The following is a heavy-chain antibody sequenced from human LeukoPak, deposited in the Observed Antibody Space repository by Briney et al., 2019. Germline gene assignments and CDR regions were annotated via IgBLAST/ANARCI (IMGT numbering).Heavy chain of an antibody. CDR3: ARGQWHFDY. CDR2: IYYSGST. D-gene: IGHD6-19*01. Sequence: ASETLSLTCTVSGGSISSNSYYWGWIRQPPGKGLEWIGSIYYSGSTYCNPSLKSRVTISVDTSKNQFSLKLSSVTAADTAVYYCARGQWHFDYWGQGTLVTVSS. CDR1: GGSISSNSYY. J-gene: IGHJ4*02. V-gene: IGHV4-39*07.